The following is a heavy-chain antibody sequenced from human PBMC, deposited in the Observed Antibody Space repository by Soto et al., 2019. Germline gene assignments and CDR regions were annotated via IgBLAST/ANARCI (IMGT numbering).Heavy chain of an antibody. Sequence: QVQLVESGGGVVQPGRSLRLSCAASGFTFSSYAMHWVRQAPGKGLEWVAVISYDGSNKYYADSVKGRFTISRDNSKNTLYLQMNSLRAEDTAVYYCAPLPGMAAAGTPNWFDPWGQGTLVTVSS. J-gene: IGHJ5*02. V-gene: IGHV3-30-3*01. D-gene: IGHD6-13*01. CDR2: ISYDGSNK. CDR3: APLPGMAAAGTPNWFDP. CDR1: GFTFSSYA.